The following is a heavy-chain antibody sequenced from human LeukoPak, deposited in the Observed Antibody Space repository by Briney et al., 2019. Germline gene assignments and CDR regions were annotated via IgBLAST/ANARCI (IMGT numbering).Heavy chain of an antibody. J-gene: IGHJ4*02. Sequence: PGGSLRLSCAASGFTFGDFAMHWVRQVPGKGLEWVSVISWNSVNIGYADSVKGRFTISRDNAESSLCLQMDSLRPEDTALYYCAKDRYCGRTSCSGGLDSWGRGTLVTVSS. V-gene: IGHV3-9*01. CDR2: ISWNSVNI. D-gene: IGHD2-2*01. CDR1: GFTFGDFA. CDR3: AKDRYCGRTSCSGGLDS.